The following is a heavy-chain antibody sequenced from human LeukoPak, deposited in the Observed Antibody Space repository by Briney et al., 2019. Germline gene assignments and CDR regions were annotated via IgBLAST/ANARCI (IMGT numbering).Heavy chain of an antibody. Sequence: GGSLRLSCAASGFTFSNYGMHWGRQAPGKGLEWVAVIWYDGSNKYYADSVKGRFTISRDNSKNTLYLQMNSLRAEDTAVYYCAKDSSTVVTLYYFDYWGQGTLVTVSS. V-gene: IGHV3-33*06. D-gene: IGHD4-23*01. CDR3: AKDSSTVVTLYYFDY. CDR1: GFTFSNYG. J-gene: IGHJ4*02. CDR2: IWYDGSNK.